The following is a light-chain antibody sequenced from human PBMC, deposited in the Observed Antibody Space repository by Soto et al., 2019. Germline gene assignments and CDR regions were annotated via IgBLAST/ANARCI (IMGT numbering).Light chain of an antibody. CDR3: QHRTNWPLSIT. V-gene: IGKV3-11*01. CDR1: QSISNY. Sequence: THSPATLSFSPVHISTVSYRAIQSISNYLVWYQQKPGQAPRLLISDASNRATGIPARFSGSGSGTDFTLTISSLEPEDFAVYYCQHRTNWPLSITFGQGTRLEI. J-gene: IGKJ5*01. CDR2: DAS.